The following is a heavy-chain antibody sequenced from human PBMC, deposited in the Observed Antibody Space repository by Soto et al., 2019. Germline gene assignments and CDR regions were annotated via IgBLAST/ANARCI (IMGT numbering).Heavy chain of an antibody. D-gene: IGHD1-7*01. V-gene: IGHV3-23*01. Sequence: GGSLRLSCAASGFTFSSYAMNWVRQAPGKGLEWVSAIISSGDSTYYADSVKGRFAISRDNSKNTLYLQMNTLGAEDTAVYYCAKRYSWNSRDIYGMDVWGQGTTVTVSS. J-gene: IGHJ6*02. CDR3: AKRYSWNSRDIYGMDV. CDR1: GFTFSSYA. CDR2: IISSGDST.